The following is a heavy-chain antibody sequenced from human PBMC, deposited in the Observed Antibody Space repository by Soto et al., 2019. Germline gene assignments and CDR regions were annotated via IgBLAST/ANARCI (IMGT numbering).Heavy chain of an antibody. CDR3: ARHRGFGELLSWFDP. D-gene: IGHD3-10*01. J-gene: IGHJ5*02. CDR1: GYSFTSYW. CDR2: IYPGDSDT. V-gene: IGHV5-51*01. Sequence: LGESLKISCKGSGYSFTSYWIGWVRQMPGKGLEWMGIIYPGDSDTRYSPSFQGQVTISADKSISTAYLQWSSLKASDTAMYYCARHRGFGELLSWFDPWGQGTLVTVSS.